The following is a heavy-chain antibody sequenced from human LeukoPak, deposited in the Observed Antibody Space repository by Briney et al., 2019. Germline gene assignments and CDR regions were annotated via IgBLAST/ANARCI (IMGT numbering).Heavy chain of an antibody. J-gene: IGHJ4*02. V-gene: IGHV3-30*18. D-gene: IGHD3-22*01. CDR3: AKSTMEDYYDSSGYYPIDSYFDY. Sequence: GGSLRLSCAASGFTFSSYGMHWVRQAPGKGLEWVAGISYDGSNKYYADSVKGRFTISRDNSKNTLYLQMNSLRAEDTAVYYCAKSTMEDYYDSSGYYPIDSYFDYWGQGTLVTVSS. CDR2: ISYDGSNK. CDR1: GFTFSSYG.